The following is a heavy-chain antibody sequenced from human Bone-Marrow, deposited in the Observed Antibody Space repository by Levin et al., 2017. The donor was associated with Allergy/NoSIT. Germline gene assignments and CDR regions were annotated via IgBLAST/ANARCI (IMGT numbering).Heavy chain of an antibody. Sequence: LSLTCAASGFTFSSYAMSWVRQAPGKGLEWVSAISGSGGSTYYADSVKGRFTISRDNSKNTLYLQMNSLRAEDTAVYYCAKSPRLRGYYYYYMDVWGKGTTVTVSS. J-gene: IGHJ6*03. CDR3: AKSPRLRGYYYYYMDV. CDR2: ISGSGGST. CDR1: GFTFSSYA. V-gene: IGHV3-23*01. D-gene: IGHD4-17*01.